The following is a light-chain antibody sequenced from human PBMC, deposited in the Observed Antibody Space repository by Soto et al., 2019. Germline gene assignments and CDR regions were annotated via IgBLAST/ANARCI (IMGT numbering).Light chain of an antibody. V-gene: IGKV3-20*01. CDR1: QSIGSS. Sequence: EVVMTQSPATLSVSPGDTATLSCRASQSIGSSLAWYQQKPGQAPRLLIYGASTRATGIPDRFSGSGSGSDFTLTISRLEPEDFAVYYCHQYGDSLWTYGQGTKVDIK. CDR2: GAS. CDR3: HQYGDSLWT. J-gene: IGKJ1*01.